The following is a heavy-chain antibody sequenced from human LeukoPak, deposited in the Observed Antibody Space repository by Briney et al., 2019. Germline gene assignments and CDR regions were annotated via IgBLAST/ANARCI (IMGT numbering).Heavy chain of an antibody. CDR1: GGSFSGYY. D-gene: IGHD4-23*01. CDR2: INHSEST. CDR3: ARTKRRPEQTNYGGNGAFDY. J-gene: IGHJ4*02. V-gene: IGHV4-34*01. Sequence: SETLSLTCAVYGGSFSGYYWSWIRQPPGKGLEWIGEINHSESTNYNPSLKSRVTISVDTSKNQFSLKLSSVTAADTAVYYCARTKRRPEQTNYGGNGAFDYWGQGTLVTVSS.